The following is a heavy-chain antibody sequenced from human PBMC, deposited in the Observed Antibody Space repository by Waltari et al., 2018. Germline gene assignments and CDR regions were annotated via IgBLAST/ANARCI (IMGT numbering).Heavy chain of an antibody. Sequence: QVQLQESGPGLVKPSETLSLTCTVSGGSVSSGSYYWSWIRQPPGKGLAWIGYIYYSGSTNYNPSLKSRVTISVDTSKNQFSLKLSSVTAADTAVYYCAGRDFWSGYYWVNYYYGMDVWGQGTTVTVSS. V-gene: IGHV4-61*01. J-gene: IGHJ6*02. CDR1: GGSVSSGSYY. CDR2: IYYSGST. D-gene: IGHD3-3*01. CDR3: AGRDFWSGYYWVNYYYGMDV.